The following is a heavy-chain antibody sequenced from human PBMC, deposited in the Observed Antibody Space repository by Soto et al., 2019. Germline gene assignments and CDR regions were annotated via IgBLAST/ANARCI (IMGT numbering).Heavy chain of an antibody. J-gene: IGHJ6*03. V-gene: IGHV3-23*01. CDR2: ISGSGGST. CDR3: AKDPGYYGSGSYYNKTDYYYMDV. Sequence: GGSLRLSCAASGFTFSSYAMSWVRQAPGKGLEWVSAISGSGGSTYYADSVKGRFTISRDNSKNTLYLQMNSLRAEDTAVYYCAKDPGYYGSGSYYNKTDYYYMDVWGKGTTVTVSS. D-gene: IGHD3-10*01. CDR1: GFTFSSYA.